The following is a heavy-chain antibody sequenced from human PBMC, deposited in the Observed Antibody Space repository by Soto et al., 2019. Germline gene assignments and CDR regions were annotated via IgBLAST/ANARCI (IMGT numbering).Heavy chain of an antibody. Sequence: QVQLVQSGAEVKKPGSSVKVSCKASGGTFSSYAISWVRQAPGQGLEWMGGIIPIFGTANYAQKFQGRVTITADESTSPAYMELSSLRSEDTSVYYCARLIAVAGTRVGWFDPWCQGTLVSVSS. D-gene: IGHD6-19*01. CDR1: GGTFSSYA. CDR2: IIPIFGTA. V-gene: IGHV1-69*01. J-gene: IGHJ5*02. CDR3: ARLIAVAGTRVGWFDP.